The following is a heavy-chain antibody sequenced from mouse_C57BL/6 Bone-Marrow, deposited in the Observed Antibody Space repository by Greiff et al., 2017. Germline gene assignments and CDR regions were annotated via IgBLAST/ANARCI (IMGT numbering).Heavy chain of an antibody. CDR3: ARGYYYGSSYFDY. V-gene: IGHV3-6*01. Sequence: EVKLEESGPGLVKPSQSLSLTCSVTGYSITSGYYWNWIRQFPGNKLEWMGYISYDGSNNYNPSLKNRISITRDTSKNQFCLKLNSVTTEDTATYYCARGYYYGSSYFDYWGQGTTLTVSS. CDR2: ISYDGSN. CDR1: GYSITSGYY. J-gene: IGHJ2*01. D-gene: IGHD1-1*01.